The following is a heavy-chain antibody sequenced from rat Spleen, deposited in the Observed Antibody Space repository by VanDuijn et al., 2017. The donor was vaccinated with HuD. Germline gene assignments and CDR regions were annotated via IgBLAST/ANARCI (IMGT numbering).Heavy chain of an antibody. CDR2: ISPGGVT. CDR3: ARPTEGIAWFVY. CDR1: GFTFSNYY. D-gene: IGHD1-11*01. J-gene: IGHJ3*01. V-gene: IGHV5-25*01. Sequence: EVQLVESGGGLVQPGRSMKLSCAASGFTFSNYYMAWVRQAPTKGLEWVASISPGGVTYYRDSVKGRFTVSRENAKSTLYLLMDSLRSEDTATYYCARPTEGIAWFVYWGQGTLVTVSS.